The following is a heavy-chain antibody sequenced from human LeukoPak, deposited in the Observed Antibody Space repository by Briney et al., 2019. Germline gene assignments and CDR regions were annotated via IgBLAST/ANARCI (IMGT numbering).Heavy chain of an antibody. CDR1: GYTFTSYY. Sequence: GASVKVSCKASGYTFTSYYMHWVRQAPGQGLEWMGWISAYNGNTNYAQKLQGRVTMTTDTSTSTAYMELRSLGSDDTAVYYCAREGGRGVGATTQYFDYWGQGTLVTVSS. CDR2: ISAYNGNT. D-gene: IGHD1-26*01. J-gene: IGHJ4*02. V-gene: IGHV1-18*04. CDR3: AREGGRGVGATTQYFDY.